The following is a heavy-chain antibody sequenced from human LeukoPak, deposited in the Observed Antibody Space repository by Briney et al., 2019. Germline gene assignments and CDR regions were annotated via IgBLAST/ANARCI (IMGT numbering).Heavy chain of an antibody. J-gene: IGHJ4*02. CDR2: SYLGDSDT. CDR1: GYRFTNYW. D-gene: IGHD2-2*02. Sequence: GGAPKTFCKCFGYRFTNYWIGWVRQLPGKGLGWGGISYLGDSDTRYRPPFQGQVTISADKSISTAFLPWSSLKDWDTARYYCARPRRWGGECSSTSCYTLDYWGQGTPVTVSS. V-gene: IGHV5-51*01. CDR3: ARPRRWGGECSSTSCYTLDY.